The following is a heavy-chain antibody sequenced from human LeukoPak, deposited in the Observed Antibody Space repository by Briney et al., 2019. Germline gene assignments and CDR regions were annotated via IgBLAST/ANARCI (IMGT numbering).Heavy chain of an antibody. CDR3: ARDGFSRRWLPSDAFDI. V-gene: IGHV3-48*01. D-gene: IGHD5-24*01. CDR1: GFTFSSYS. J-gene: IGHJ3*02. CDR2: ISSSSSTI. Sequence: GGSLRLSCAASGFTFSSYSMNWVRQAPGKGLEWVSYISSSSSTIYYADSVKGRFTISRDNAKNSLYLQMNSLRAEDTAVYYCARDGFSRRWLPSDAFDIWGQGTMVTVSS.